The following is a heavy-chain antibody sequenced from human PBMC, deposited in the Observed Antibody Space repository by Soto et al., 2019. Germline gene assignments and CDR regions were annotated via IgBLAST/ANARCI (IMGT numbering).Heavy chain of an antibody. Sequence: AGGSLRLSCAASGFTFSSDAMSWVRQAPGKGLEWVSAISGSGGSTYYADSVKGRFTISRDSSKNTLYLQMNSLRAEDTAVYYCAKGNSYGDYANYFDYWGQGTLVTVSS. CDR1: GFTFSSDA. CDR2: ISGSGGST. V-gene: IGHV3-23*01. CDR3: AKGNSYGDYANYFDY. J-gene: IGHJ4*02. D-gene: IGHD4-17*01.